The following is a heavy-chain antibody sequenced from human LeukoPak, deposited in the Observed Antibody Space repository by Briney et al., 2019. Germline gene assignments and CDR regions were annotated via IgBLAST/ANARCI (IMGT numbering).Heavy chain of an antibody. CDR3: ARSLRSSSLYYFDY. Sequence: SQTLSLTCTVSGGSISSGGYYWSWIHQHPGKGLEWIGYIYYSGSTYYNPSLKSRVTISVDTSKNQFSLKLSSVTAADTAVYYCARSLRSSSLYYFDYWGQGTLVTVSS. CDR2: IYYSGST. J-gene: IGHJ4*02. V-gene: IGHV4-31*03. CDR1: GGSISSGGYY.